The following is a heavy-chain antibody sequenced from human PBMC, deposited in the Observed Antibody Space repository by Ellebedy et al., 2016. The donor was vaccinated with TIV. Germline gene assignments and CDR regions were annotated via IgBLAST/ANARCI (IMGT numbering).Heavy chain of an antibody. J-gene: IGHJ4*02. Sequence: SVKVSCXASGGIFSTYGINWVRQAPGQGLEWMGGITPIFGRANYAQKFQGRVIITADESTTTAYMELSSLRFEDTAVYYCARGWTVAGSPDPSFFWGQGTLATVSS. CDR2: ITPIFGRA. CDR3: ARGWTVAGSPDPSFF. CDR1: GGIFSTYG. D-gene: IGHD6-19*01. V-gene: IGHV1-69*13.